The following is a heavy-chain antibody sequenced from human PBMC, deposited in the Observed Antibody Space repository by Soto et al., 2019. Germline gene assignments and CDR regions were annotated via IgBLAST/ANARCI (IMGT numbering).Heavy chain of an antibody. CDR2: IYYSGST. D-gene: IGHD3-22*01. J-gene: IGHJ4*02. Sequence: SETLSLTCTVSGGSISSGDYYWSWIRQPPGKGLEWIGYIYYSGSTYYNPSLKSRVTISVDTSKNQFSLKLDSVTAADTAVYYCARLGGYYQAFDSWGQGTLVTVS. CDR1: GGSISSGDYY. V-gene: IGHV4-30-4*01. CDR3: ARLGGYYQAFDS.